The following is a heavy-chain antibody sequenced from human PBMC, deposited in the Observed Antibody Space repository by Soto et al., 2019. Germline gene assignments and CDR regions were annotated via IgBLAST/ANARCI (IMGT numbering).Heavy chain of an antibody. CDR3: ARDFTNSGLQSRYYYGMDV. J-gene: IGHJ6*02. CDR2: IIPIFGTA. V-gene: IGHV1-69*13. Sequence: SVKVSCKASGGTFSSYAISWVRQAPGQGLEWMGGIIPIFGTANYAQKFQGRVTITADESTSTAYMELSSLRSEDTAVYYCARDFTNSGLQSRYYYGMDVWGQGTTVTVSS. CDR1: GGTFSSYA. D-gene: IGHD4-4*01.